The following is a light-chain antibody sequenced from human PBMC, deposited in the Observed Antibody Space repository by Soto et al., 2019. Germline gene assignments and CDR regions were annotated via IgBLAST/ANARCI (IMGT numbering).Light chain of an antibody. CDR2: DAS. J-gene: IGKJ2*01. CDR1: QSVNSSY. CDR3: QQYASSSYT. Sequence: EIVLTQSPGTLSLSPGERATLSCRASQSVNSSYLAWYQQKPGQAPRLLIYDASSRATGIPDRFSGSGSGTDFTLTISRLEPEDFAVYYCQQYASSSYTFGQGTKLEIK. V-gene: IGKV3-20*01.